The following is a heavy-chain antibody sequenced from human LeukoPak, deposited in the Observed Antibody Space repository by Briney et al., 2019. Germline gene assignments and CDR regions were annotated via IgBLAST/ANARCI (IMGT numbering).Heavy chain of an antibody. CDR3: AKELSATPRAAVQTGDAFDV. J-gene: IGHJ3*01. V-gene: IGHV3-13*01. CDR2: IGTAGDT. CDR1: GFTFSSYD. D-gene: IGHD7-27*01. Sequence: GGSLRLSCAASGFTFSSYDMHWVRQATGKGLEWVSAIGTAGDTYYPDSVKGRFIISRDNSKNTLDLQMNSLRPEDTAGYYCAKELSATPRAAVQTGDAFDVWGQGTMVTVSS.